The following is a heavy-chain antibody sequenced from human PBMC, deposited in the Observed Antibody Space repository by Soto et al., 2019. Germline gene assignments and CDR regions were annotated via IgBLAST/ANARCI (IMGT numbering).Heavy chain of an antibody. CDR1: GFTVSSNY. D-gene: IGHD6-19*01. CDR3: ASDRIAVAGNPAYFQH. J-gene: IGHJ1*01. CDR2: IYSGGST. Sequence: EVQLVESGGGLVQPGGSLRLSCAASGFTVSSNYMSWVRQAPGKGLEWVSVIYSGGSTYYADSVKGRFTISRDNSKNTLYLQMNSLRAADTAVYYCASDRIAVAGNPAYFQHWGQGTLVTVSS. V-gene: IGHV3-66*01.